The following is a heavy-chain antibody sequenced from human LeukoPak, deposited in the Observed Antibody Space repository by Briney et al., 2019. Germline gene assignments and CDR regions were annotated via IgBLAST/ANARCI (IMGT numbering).Heavy chain of an antibody. CDR3: ARDRGGYDL. J-gene: IGHJ4*02. CDR1: GFSFSDYS. V-gene: IGHV4-34*01. CDR2: INHSGST. D-gene: IGHD5-12*01. Sequence: GSLRLSCAASGFSFSDYSMSWVRQPPGKGLEWIGEINHSGSTNYNPSLKSRVTISVDTSKNQFSLKLSSVTAADTAVYYCARDRGGYDLWGQGTLVTVSS.